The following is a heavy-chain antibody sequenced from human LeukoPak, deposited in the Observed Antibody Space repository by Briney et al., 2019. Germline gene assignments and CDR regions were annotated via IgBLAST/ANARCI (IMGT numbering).Heavy chain of an antibody. CDR1: GFVLIKYG. CDR2: IWYDGSYE. CDR3: ARDGSGLAVRGWFDF. D-gene: IGHD3-10*01. V-gene: IGHV3-33*01. Sequence: GGSLRLSCVASGFVLIKYGVHWVRQAPGKGLEWVAVIWYDGSYEYYADSVKGRLAISRDKDKNTVNLQMNSLRVEDTAVYYCARDGSGLAVRGWFDFWGRGIVVTVSS. J-gene: IGHJ5*01.